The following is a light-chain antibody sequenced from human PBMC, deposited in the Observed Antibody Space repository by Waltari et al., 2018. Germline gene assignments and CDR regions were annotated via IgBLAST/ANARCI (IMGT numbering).Light chain of an antibody. Sequence: DIQMTQSPSTLSASVGDRVTITCRASQRVSTSLAWYQQKPGKAPKVLIYKASSLESGVPLRVSGSGSGTEFTLTITSLQPDDVAIYSCKQYITYPWTFGQGTKVEVK. CDR3: KQYITYPWT. CDR1: QRVSTS. J-gene: IGKJ1*01. CDR2: KAS. V-gene: IGKV1-5*03.